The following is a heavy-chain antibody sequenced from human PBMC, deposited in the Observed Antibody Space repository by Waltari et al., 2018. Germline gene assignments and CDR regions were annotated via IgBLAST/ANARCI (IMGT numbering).Heavy chain of an antibody. Sequence: QVQLQQWGAGLLKPSETLSLTCAVYGGSFSGYYWSWIRQPPGKGLEWIGEINHSGSTNYNPSLKSRVTITVDTSKNQFSLKLSSVTAADTAVYYCARGQGYSSGWYYFDYCGQGTLVTVSS. J-gene: IGHJ4*02. V-gene: IGHV4-34*01. D-gene: IGHD6-19*01. CDR1: GGSFSGYY. CDR2: INHSGST. CDR3: ARGQGYSSGWYYFDY.